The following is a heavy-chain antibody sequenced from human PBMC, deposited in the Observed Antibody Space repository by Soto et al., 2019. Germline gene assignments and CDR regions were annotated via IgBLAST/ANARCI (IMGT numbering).Heavy chain of an antibody. CDR1: GGSFSGYY. CDR3: ARVLRFLEWSPYYYYYGMDV. CDR2: INHSGST. J-gene: IGHJ6*02. D-gene: IGHD3-3*01. V-gene: IGHV4-34*01. Sequence: SETLSLTCAVYGGSFSGYYWSWIRQPPGKGLEWIGEINHSGSTNYNPSLKSRVTISVDTTKNQFSLKLSSVTAADTAVYYCARVLRFLEWSPYYYYYGMDVWGQGTTVTVSS.